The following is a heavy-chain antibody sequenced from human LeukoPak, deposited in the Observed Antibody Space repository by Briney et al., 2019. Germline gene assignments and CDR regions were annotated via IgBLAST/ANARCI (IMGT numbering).Heavy chain of an antibody. J-gene: IGHJ4*02. V-gene: IGHV3-53*01. CDR3: ARVFPPFDWSDY. CDR1: GFTVSSNY. Sequence: GGSLRLSCAASGFTVSSNYMSWVRQAPGKGLEWVSVIYSGGSTYYADSVKGRFTISRDNAKNSLYLQMNSLRAEDTAVYYCARVFPPFDWSDYWGQGTLVTVSS. D-gene: IGHD3-9*01. CDR2: IYSGGST.